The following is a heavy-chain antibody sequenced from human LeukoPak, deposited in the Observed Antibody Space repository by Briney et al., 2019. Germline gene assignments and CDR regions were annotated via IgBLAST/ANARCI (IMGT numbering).Heavy chain of an antibody. CDR3: AREVVAYYYGSGSYFDP. D-gene: IGHD3-10*01. CDR1: GGSFSGYY. J-gene: IGHJ5*02. V-gene: IGHV4-34*01. CDR2: INHSGST. Sequence: SETLSLTCAVYGGSFSGYYWSWIRRPPGKGLEWIGEINHSGSTNYNPSLKSRVAISVDTSKNQFSLKLSSVTAADTAVYYCAREVVAYYYGSGSYFDPWGQGTLVTVSS.